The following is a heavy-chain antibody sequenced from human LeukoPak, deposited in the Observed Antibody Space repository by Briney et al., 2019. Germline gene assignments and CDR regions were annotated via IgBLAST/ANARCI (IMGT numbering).Heavy chain of an antibody. J-gene: IGHJ4*02. CDR1: GYTFTSYG. CDR2: ISAYNGNT. CDR3: ARPLYYDSTGYHQYYFDH. Sequence: ASVKVSCKASGYTFTSYGISWVRQAPGQGLEWMGWISAYNGNTNYAQNLQGRVTMTTETSTSTAYMDLRSLRSDDTAVYYCARPLYYDSTGYHQYYFDHWGQGTLVTVSS. V-gene: IGHV1-18*01. D-gene: IGHD3-22*01.